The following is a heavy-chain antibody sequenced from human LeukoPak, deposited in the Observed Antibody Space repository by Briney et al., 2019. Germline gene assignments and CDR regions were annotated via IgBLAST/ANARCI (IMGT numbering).Heavy chain of an antibody. CDR2: ISFDGSNR. D-gene: IGHD2-21*02. CDR1: GFTFSSYG. V-gene: IGHV3-30*18. Sequence: PGGPLRLSCAASGFTFSSYGMHWVRQAPGKGLEWVGVISFDGSNRYYADSVKGRFTISRDNSKKTVFLQMNSLRAEDTAVYYCAKALKTWGYCGGDCSNVHTFDFWGQGTMVTVSS. J-gene: IGHJ3*01. CDR3: AKALKTWGYCGGDCSNVHTFDF.